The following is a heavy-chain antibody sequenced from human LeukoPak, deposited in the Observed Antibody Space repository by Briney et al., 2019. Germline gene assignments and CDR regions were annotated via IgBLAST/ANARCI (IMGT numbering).Heavy chain of an antibody. CDR2: IYYSGST. D-gene: IGHD3-3*01. J-gene: IGHJ4*02. V-gene: IGHV4-59*01. CDR3: ASWSVEAIDY. CDR1: GGSISNYY. Sequence: PSETLSLTCTVSGGSISNYYWSWIRQPPGKGLEWIAYIYYSGSTNYNPSLKSRVTISVDTSKNQFSLKLSSVTAADTAVYYCASWSVEAIDYWGQGTLVTVSS.